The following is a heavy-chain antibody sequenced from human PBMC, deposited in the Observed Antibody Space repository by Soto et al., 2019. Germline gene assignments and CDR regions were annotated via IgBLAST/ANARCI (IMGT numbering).Heavy chain of an antibody. CDR3: ARDLMGATNYYYGMDV. J-gene: IGHJ6*02. CDR1: GGTFSSYA. V-gene: IGHV1-69*01. CDR2: IIPIFGTA. Sequence: QVQLVQSGAEVKKPGSSVKVSCKASGGTFSSYAISWVRQAPGQGLEWMGGIIPIFGTANYAQKFQGRVTITADESTSTAYMELCSLRSEDTAVYYCARDLMGATNYYYGMDVWGQGTTVTVSS. D-gene: IGHD1-26*01.